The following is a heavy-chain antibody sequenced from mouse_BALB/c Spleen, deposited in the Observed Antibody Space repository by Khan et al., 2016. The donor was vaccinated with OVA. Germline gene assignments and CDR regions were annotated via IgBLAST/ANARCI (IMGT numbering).Heavy chain of an antibody. Sequence: EVELVESGGGLVKPGGSLKLSCAASGFTFSSYTLSWVRQTPEMRLEWVATISSGATYTYYPDSVKGRFTISRDNAKNTLYLQMSSLKSEDTAMYYGSRDGNYAHWYFDVWGAGTTVTVSS. CDR2: ISSGATYT. CDR1: GFTFSSYT. J-gene: IGHJ1*01. D-gene: IGHD2-1*01. CDR3: SRDGNYAHWYFDV. V-gene: IGHV5-6-4*01.